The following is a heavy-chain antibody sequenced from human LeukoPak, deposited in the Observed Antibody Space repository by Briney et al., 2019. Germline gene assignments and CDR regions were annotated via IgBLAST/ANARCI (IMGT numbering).Heavy chain of an antibody. CDR1: GFTFSDYG. V-gene: IGHV3-48*03. J-gene: IGHJ5*02. CDR2: ISSSPINI. CDR3: XXGSADDDDXWIDP. D-gene: IGHD1-1*01. Sequence: GGSLRLSCAASGFTFSDYGMNWVRQAPGKGLEWVSYISSSPINIYYADSVRGRFTISRDNAKNSVFLQMNSLRAEDTAVYYCXXGSADDDDXWIDPWGQGTLVTVSS.